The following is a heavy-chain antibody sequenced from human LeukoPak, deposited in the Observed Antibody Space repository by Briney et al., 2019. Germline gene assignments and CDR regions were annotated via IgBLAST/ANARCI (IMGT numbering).Heavy chain of an antibody. V-gene: IGHV3-48*03. Sequence: PGGSLRLSCAASGFTFSSYEMNWVRQAPGKGLERVSYISSSGSTIYYADSVKGRFTISRDNAKNSLYLQMNSLRAEDTAVYYCARLYSSGWYDFDYWGQGTLVTVSS. D-gene: IGHD6-19*01. CDR2: ISSSGSTI. CDR3: ARLYSSGWYDFDY. J-gene: IGHJ4*02. CDR1: GFTFSSYE.